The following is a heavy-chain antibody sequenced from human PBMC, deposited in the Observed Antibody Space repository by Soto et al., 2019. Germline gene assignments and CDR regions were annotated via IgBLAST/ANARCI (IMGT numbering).Heavy chain of an antibody. V-gene: IGHV4-34*01. CDR1: GGSFSGYY. D-gene: IGHD2-8*02. CDR2: INHSGST. Sequence: SETLSLTCAVYGGSFSGYYWTWIRQPPGTGLEWIGEINHSGSTNYNPSLKSRVTTSVDTSKNQFSLKLTSVTAADTAVYYCARDKITGLLDYWGQGTLVTSPQ. J-gene: IGHJ4*02. CDR3: ARDKITGLLDY.